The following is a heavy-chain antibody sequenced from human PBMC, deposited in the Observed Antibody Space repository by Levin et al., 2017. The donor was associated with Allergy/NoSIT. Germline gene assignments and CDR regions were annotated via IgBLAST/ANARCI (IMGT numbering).Heavy chain of an antibody. V-gene: IGHV4-31*03. CDR3: AGATIFGVEGLGY. CDR1: GGSISSGGYY. Sequence: PSETLSLTCTVSGGSISSGGYYWSWIRQHPGKGLEWIGYIYYSGSTYYNPSLKSRVTISVDTSKNQFSLKLSSVTAADTAVYYCAGATIFGVEGLGYWGQGTLVTVSS. CDR2: IYYSGST. D-gene: IGHD3-3*01. J-gene: IGHJ4*02.